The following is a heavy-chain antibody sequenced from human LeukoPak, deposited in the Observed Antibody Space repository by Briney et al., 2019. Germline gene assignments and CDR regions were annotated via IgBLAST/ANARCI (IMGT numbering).Heavy chain of an antibody. CDR2: ISGSGANT. CDR3: AKDNAYDSSGYYFH. D-gene: IGHD3-22*01. J-gene: IGHJ4*02. V-gene: IGHV3-23*01. Sequence: PGGSLRLSCAASGFTFSSYAMTWVRQPPGKGLEWVSSISGSGANTYYAVSVKGRFSISRDNSKNTLYLLMNSLRAEDTAVYYCAKDNAYDSSGYYFHWGQGTLVTVSS. CDR1: GFTFSSYA.